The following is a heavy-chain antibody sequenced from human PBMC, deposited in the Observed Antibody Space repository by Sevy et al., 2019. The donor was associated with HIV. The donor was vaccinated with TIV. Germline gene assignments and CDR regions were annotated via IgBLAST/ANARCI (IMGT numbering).Heavy chain of an antibody. Sequence: GGSLRLSCAASGFSFITYDMHWVGHVTGKGLEWVSGVGPAGDTFYPGSVKGRFTISRENAKNSLYLQMNNLRAGDTAVYYCTRSGGYSDYGMDVWGQGTTVTVSS. CDR3: TRSGGYSDYGMDV. CDR1: GFSFITYD. CDR2: VGPAGDT. J-gene: IGHJ6*02. D-gene: IGHD5-12*01. V-gene: IGHV3-13*01.